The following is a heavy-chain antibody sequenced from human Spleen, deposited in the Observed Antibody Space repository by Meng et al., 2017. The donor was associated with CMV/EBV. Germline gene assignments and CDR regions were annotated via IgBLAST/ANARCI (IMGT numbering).Heavy chain of an antibody. Sequence: KISCGVSGYTFSDYKIHWVQQAPGKGLEWMGLADPKNGETTYAENFLGRITMSADTSTDTAYMEMNSLKFEDTAVYSCATAYEQLGFWGQGTLVTVSS. CDR1: GYTFSDYK. CDR3: ATAYEQLGF. D-gene: IGHD1-1*01. CDR2: ADPKNGET. V-gene: IGHV1-69-2*01. J-gene: IGHJ4*02.